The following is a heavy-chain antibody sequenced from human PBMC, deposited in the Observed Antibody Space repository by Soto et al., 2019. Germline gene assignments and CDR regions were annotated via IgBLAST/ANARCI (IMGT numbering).Heavy chain of an antibody. CDR3: ARDLVVVAATRDYYYYGMDV. J-gene: IGHJ6*02. Sequence: EVQLVESGGGLVKPGGSLRLSCEASGFTFSSYSMNWVRQAPGKGLEWVSSISSSSSYIYYADSVKGRFTISRDNAKNSLYLQMNSLRAEDTAVYYCARDLVVVAATRDYYYYGMDVWGQGTTVTVSS. CDR2: ISSSSSYI. V-gene: IGHV3-21*01. D-gene: IGHD2-15*01. CDR1: GFTFSSYS.